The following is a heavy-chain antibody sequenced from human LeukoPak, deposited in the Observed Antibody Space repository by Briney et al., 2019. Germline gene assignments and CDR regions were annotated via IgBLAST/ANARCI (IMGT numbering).Heavy chain of an antibody. CDR1: GFTFSSYS. J-gene: IGHJ4*02. CDR3: ARGTPGYPIPYYFDY. Sequence: GGSLRLSCAASGFTFSSYSVNWVRQAPGKGLEWVSSISSSSSYIYYADSVKGRFTISRDNAKNSLYLQMNSLRAEDTSMYYCARGTPGYPIPYYFDYWGQGTLVTVSS. CDR2: ISSSSSYI. V-gene: IGHV3-21*01. D-gene: IGHD2-15*01.